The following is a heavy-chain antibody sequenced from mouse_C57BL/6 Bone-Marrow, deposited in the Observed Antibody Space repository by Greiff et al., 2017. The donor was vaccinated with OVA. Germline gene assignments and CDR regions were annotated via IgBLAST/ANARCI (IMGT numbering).Heavy chain of an antibody. J-gene: IGHJ2*01. D-gene: IGHD1-1*01. CDR1: GYTFTSYW. CDR3: ARNYGSSLFDY. CDR2: IDPSDSYT. V-gene: IGHV1-69*01. Sequence: VKLQQPGAELVMPGASVKLSCKASGYTFTSYWMHWVKQRPGQGLEWIGEIDPSDSYTNYNQKFKGKSTLTVDKSSSTAYMQLSSLTSEDSAVYYCARNYGSSLFDYWGQGTTLTVSS.